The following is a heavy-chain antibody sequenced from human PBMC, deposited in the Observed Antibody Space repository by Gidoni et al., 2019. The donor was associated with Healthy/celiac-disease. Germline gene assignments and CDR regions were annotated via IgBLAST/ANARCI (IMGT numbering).Heavy chain of an antibody. CDR2: IDWDDDK. CDR3: ARTRVSLYYYDSSGYSSVDYFDY. J-gene: IGHJ4*02. CDR1: RFSLSTSGMR. V-gene: IGHV2-70*04. D-gene: IGHD3-22*01. Sequence: QVTLKESGPALVKPTQTLTLTCTFSRFSLSTSGMRVSWIRQPPGKALDWLARIDWDDDKFYSTSLKTRLTISKDTSKNQVVLTMTNMDPVDTATYYCARTRVSLYYYDSSGYSSVDYFDYWGQGTLVTVSS.